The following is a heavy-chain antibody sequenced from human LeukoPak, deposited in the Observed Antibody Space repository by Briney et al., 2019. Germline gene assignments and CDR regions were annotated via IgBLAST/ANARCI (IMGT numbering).Heavy chain of an antibody. D-gene: IGHD2-15*01. CDR3: ARLDCSGGSCYPFDY. CDR2: IYPGDSDT. V-gene: IGHV5-51*01. Sequence: GESLKISCKGSGYSFTSYWIGWVRQMPGKGLEWMGIIYPGDSDTGYSPSFQGQVTISADKSISIAYLQWSSLKASDTAMYYCARLDCSGGSCYPFDYWGQGTLVTVSS. J-gene: IGHJ4*02. CDR1: GYSFTSYW.